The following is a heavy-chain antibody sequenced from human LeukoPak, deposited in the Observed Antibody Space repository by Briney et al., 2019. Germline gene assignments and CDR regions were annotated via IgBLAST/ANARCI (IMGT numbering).Heavy chain of an antibody. J-gene: IGHJ4*02. CDR1: GGSISGYY. CDR2: IHYSGIT. CDR3: AKRPVVAIFDY. Sequence: PSEILSLTCTVAGGSISGYYWSWIRQPPGKGLEGIGFIHYSGITNYNPSPNSRVTISLDMSKNQFSLRLTSVTTADTAVYYCAKRPVVAIFDYWGQGTLVTVSS. V-gene: IGHV4-59*01. D-gene: IGHD2-15*01.